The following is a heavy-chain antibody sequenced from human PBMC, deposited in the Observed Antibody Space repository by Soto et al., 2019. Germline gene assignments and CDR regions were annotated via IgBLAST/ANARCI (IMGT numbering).Heavy chain of an antibody. CDR3: ARNWNYDH. Sequence: GGSLRLSCAASGFTFSDHYMDWVRQAPGKGLEWVGRTRNKANSYTTEYAASVKGRFTISRDDSKNSLYLQMNSLKTEDTAVYYCARNWNYDHWGQGTLVTVSS. CDR1: GFTFSDHY. CDR2: TRNKANSYTT. V-gene: IGHV3-72*01. J-gene: IGHJ5*02. D-gene: IGHD1-7*01.